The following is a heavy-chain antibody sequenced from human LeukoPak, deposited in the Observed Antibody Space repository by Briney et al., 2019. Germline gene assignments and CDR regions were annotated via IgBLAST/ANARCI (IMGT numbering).Heavy chain of an antibody. CDR3: ARGDLLRFLEWLSYADEGHFDY. V-gene: IGHV3-33*01. D-gene: IGHD3-3*01. CDR1: GFTFSSYG. J-gene: IGHJ4*02. CDR2: IWYDGSNK. Sequence: GGSLRLSCAASGFTFSSYGMHWVRQAPGKGLEWVAVIWYDGSNKYYADSVKGRFTISRDNSKNTLYLQMNSLRAEDTAVYYCARGDLLRFLEWLSYADEGHFDYWGQGTLVTVSS.